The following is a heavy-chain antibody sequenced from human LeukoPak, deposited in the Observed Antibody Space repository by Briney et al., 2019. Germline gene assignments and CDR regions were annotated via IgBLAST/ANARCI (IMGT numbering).Heavy chain of an antibody. D-gene: IGHD3-10*01. CDR1: GYTFTGYY. CDR2: INPNGGGT. V-gene: IGHV1-2*02. CDR3: ARVSSSGDYYDN. J-gene: IGHJ4*02. Sequence: ASVKVSCQASGYTFTGYYIHWVRQAPGQGLEWMGWINPNGGGTNYAQKFQGRVTMTRDTSISTAYMELGGLRYDDTAVYYCARVSSSGDYYDNWGQGTLVTVSS.